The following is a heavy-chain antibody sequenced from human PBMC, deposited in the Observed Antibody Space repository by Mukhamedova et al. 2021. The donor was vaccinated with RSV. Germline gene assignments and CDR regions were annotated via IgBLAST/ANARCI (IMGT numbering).Heavy chain of an antibody. Sequence: GSTNYNPSLKSRVTISVDTSKNQFSLKLSSVTAADTAEYYCAQTDYYYYMDVWGKGTTVTVSS. CDR2: GST. V-gene: IGHV4-59*01. D-gene: IGHD1-14*01. J-gene: IGHJ6*03. CDR3: AQTDYYYYMDV.